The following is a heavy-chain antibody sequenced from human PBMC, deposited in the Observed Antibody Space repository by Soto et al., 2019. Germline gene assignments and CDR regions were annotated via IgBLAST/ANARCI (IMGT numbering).Heavy chain of an antibody. J-gene: IGHJ6*02. CDR1: GYTSTSYW. CDR3: ARGGYYYDSSGFMDV. Sequence: PGASLKISCQASGYTSTSYWISWVRQMPGKGLEWMGRIDTSDSYTNYSPSFQGHVTISADKSISTAYLQWSSLKASDTAMYYCARGGYYYDSSGFMDVWGQGTTVTVSS. V-gene: IGHV5-10-1*01. CDR2: IDTSDSYT. D-gene: IGHD3-22*01.